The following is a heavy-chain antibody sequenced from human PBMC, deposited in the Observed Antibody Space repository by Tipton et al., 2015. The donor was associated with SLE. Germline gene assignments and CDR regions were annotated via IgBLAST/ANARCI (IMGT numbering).Heavy chain of an antibody. J-gene: IGHJ4*02. CDR3: ARHYTIFEY. D-gene: IGHD3-3*01. Sequence: TLSLTCTVSGGSINSFYWSWIRQPPGKELEWIGHVYYTGSTDYNPSLRGRVTISVDTSKNQFSLKLNSVTAADTAVYFRARHYTIFEYWGQGILVTVSS. CDR2: VYYTGST. CDR1: GGSINSFY. V-gene: IGHV4-59*08.